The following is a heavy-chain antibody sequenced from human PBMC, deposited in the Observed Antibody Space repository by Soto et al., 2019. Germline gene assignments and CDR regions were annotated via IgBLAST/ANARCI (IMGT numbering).Heavy chain of an antibody. Sequence: QVQLQQWGAGLLKPSETLSLTCAVYGGSFSGYYWSWIRQPTGTRLEWIGEINRSGNTNYNPSLKSRVTISVDTSKNHFSLKLRSVTAADTGVYYCAILRDLWSGYYYKAFDLWCQGTMVTVAS. CDR1: GGSFSGYY. V-gene: IGHV4-34*01. CDR3: AILRDLWSGYYYKAFDL. J-gene: IGHJ3*01. CDR2: INRSGNT. D-gene: IGHD3-3*01.